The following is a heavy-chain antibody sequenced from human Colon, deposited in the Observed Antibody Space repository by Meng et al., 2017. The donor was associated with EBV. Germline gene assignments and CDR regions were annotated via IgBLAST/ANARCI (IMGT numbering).Heavy chain of an antibody. V-gene: IGHV3-30-3*01. J-gene: IGHJ4*02. Sequence: QVQLVESGXGVVQPGRXLRLSCAASGFTFSSYAMHWVRQAPGKGLEWVAVISYDGSNKYYADSVKGRFTISRDNSKNTLYLQMNSLRAEDTAVYYCARGKTGTNLWGQGTLVTVSS. D-gene: IGHD1-1*01. CDR3: ARGKTGTNL. CDR2: ISYDGSNK. CDR1: GFTFSSYA.